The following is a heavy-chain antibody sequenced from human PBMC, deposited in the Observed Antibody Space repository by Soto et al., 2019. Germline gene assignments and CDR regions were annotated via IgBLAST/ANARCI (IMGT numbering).Heavy chain of an antibody. J-gene: IGHJ4*02. Sequence: ASVKVSCKASAYTFAGYYMHWVRQAPGQGLEWMGWISPNSGGTNYAQKFRGRVTMTRDTSISTAYMELRRLRSDDTAVYYCALEYSSSSSPDYWGQGTLVTV. CDR1: AYTFAGYY. CDR3: ALEYSSSSSPDY. D-gene: IGHD6-6*01. V-gene: IGHV1-2*02. CDR2: ISPNSGGT.